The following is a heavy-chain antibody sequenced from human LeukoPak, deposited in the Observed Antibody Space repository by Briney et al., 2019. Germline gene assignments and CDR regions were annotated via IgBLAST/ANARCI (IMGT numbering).Heavy chain of an antibody. V-gene: IGHV3-66*01. CDR1: GFIVSSNY. CDR2: IYSGGGT. J-gene: IGHJ2*01. Sequence: GGSLRLSCALSGFIVSSNYMSWVRQAPGKGLEWVSVIYSGGGTNYADSVKGRFTISRDKSKNTLYLQMNSLRAEDTALYYCARSMTTVTTRFFDLWGRGTLVTVSS. CDR3: ARSMTTVTTRFFDL. D-gene: IGHD4-17*01.